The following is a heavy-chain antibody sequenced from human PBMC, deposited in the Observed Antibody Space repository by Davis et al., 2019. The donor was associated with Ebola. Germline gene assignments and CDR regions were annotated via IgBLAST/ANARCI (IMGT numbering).Heavy chain of an antibody. CDR1: GFTFSSYS. D-gene: IGHD5-18*01. J-gene: IGHJ4*02. CDR2: ISSSSSYI. CDR3: AGGGRGYSYGSPGVEYDSSGPALY. Sequence: ESLKISCAASGFTFSSYSMNWVRQAPGKGLEWVSSISSSSSYIYYADSVKGRFTISRDNAKNSLYLQMNSLRAEDTAVYSCAGGGRGYSYGSPGVEYDSSGPALYWGQGTLVTVSS. V-gene: IGHV3-21*01.